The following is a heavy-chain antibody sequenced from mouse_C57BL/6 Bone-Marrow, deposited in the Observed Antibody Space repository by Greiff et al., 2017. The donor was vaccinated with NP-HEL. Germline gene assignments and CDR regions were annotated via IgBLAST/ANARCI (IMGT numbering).Heavy chain of an antibody. CDR3: ARPPHYYYGSSPWYFDV. J-gene: IGHJ1*03. CDR1: GFTFSDYY. D-gene: IGHD1-1*01. Sequence: EVKLMESGGGLVQPGGSLKLSCAASGFTFSDYYMYWVRQTPEKRLEWVAYISNGGGSTYYPDTVKGRFTISRDNAKNTLYLQMSRLKSEDTAMYYCARPPHYYYGSSPWYFDVWGTGTTVTVSS. CDR2: ISNGGGST. V-gene: IGHV5-12*01.